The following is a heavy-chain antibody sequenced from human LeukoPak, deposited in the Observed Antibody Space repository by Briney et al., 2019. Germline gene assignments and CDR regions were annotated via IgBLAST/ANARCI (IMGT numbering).Heavy chain of an antibody. D-gene: IGHD5/OR15-5a*01. Sequence: PSQTLPLTCTVSGGSISSGSYYWSWIRQPAGKGLEWIGRICTSGSTNYNPSLKSRVTISVDTSKNQFSLRLTSVTAADTAVYFCATLVSTRYYFDYWGQGTLVTVSS. CDR3: ATLVSTRYYFDY. CDR1: GGSISSGSYY. J-gene: IGHJ4*02. CDR2: ICTSGST. V-gene: IGHV4-61*02.